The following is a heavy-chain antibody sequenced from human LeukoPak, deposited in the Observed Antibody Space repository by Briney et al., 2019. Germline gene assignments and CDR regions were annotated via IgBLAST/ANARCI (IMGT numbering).Heavy chain of an antibody. D-gene: IGHD5-12*01. CDR1: GFTVSSNY. Sequence: GGSLRLSCAASGFTVSSNYMSWVRQAPGKGLEWVSVIYSGGSTYYADSVKGRFTISRDNSKNTLYLQMNSLRAEDTAVYYCARAGGGYDLNYGMDVWGQGTTVTVSS. CDR3: ARAGGGYDLNYGMDV. CDR2: IYSGGST. J-gene: IGHJ6*02. V-gene: IGHV3-53*01.